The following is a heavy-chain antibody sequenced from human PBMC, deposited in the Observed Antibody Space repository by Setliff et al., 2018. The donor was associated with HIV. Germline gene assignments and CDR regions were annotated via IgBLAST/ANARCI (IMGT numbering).Heavy chain of an antibody. CDR1: GGSISSSSYY. D-gene: IGHD3-22*01. CDR2: MYYSGST. CDR3: ARDSIYDSSGPFDY. V-gene: IGHV4-39*02. Sequence: SETLSLTCTVSGGSISSSSYYWGWIRQPPGRGLEWIGSMYYSGSTYYNPSLKSRVTMTIDTSTSAAYMELRSLRSDDTAVYYCARDSIYDSSGPFDYWGQGTLVTVSS. J-gene: IGHJ4*02.